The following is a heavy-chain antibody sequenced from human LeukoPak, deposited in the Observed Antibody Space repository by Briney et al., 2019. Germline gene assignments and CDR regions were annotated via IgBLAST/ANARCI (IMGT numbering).Heavy chain of an antibody. D-gene: IGHD5-12*01. CDR1: GFTFSSYE. J-gene: IGHJ4*02. CDR3: AKEYSGYDFDY. V-gene: IGHV3-48*03. CDR2: ISGRGTTI. Sequence: GGSLRLSCAASGFTFSSYEMNWVRQAPGKGLEWVSYISGRGTTIYYADSVKGRFTISRDNAKNSLYLQMNSLRAEDTALYYCAKEYSGYDFDYWGQGTLVTVSS.